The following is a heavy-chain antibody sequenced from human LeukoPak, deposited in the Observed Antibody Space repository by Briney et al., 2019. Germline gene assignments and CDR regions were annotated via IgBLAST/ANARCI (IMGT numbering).Heavy chain of an antibody. V-gene: IGHV3-72*01. Sequence: PGGSLRLSCAVSGFTSSDHYMDWVRQTPGKWLEWVGRTRNRANGYTTKYAASVEGRFSISRDVSKNSFYLQMNSLKTEDTAVYYCARSGFCGAGTCYSDYFDLWGQGTRVTVSS. CDR2: TRNRANGYTT. D-gene: IGHD2-15*01. CDR1: GFTSSDHY. J-gene: IGHJ4*02. CDR3: ARSGFCGAGTCYSDYFDL.